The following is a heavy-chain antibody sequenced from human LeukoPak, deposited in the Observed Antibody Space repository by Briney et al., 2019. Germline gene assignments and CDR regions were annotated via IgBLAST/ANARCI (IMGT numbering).Heavy chain of an antibody. CDR2: IRSKAYGGTT. D-gene: IGHD6-19*01. J-gene: IGHJ4*02. V-gene: IGHV3-49*03. CDR1: GFTFSSYA. Sequence: GGSLRLSCAASGFTFSSYAMSWFRQAPGKGLEWVGFIRSKAYGGTTEYAASVKGRFTISRDDSKSIACLQMNSLKSEDTAVYYCTRDSGSGWYGDYWGQGTLVTVSS. CDR3: TRDSGSGWYGDY.